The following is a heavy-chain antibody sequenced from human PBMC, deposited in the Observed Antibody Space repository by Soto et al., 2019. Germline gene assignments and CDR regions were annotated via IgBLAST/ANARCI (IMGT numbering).Heavy chain of an antibody. Sequence: EVQVAESGGGSVQPGRSLRLSCEAFGFSFDEYAMHWVRQVSGKGLGWVSSINWNSGNIGYADSVRGRLTISRDNAKNSLYLQMNSLRPEYTAFYYCAKGTKYCSSGVCSVFDYWGQGTLVTVSS. V-gene: IGHV3-9*01. CDR2: INWNSGNI. D-gene: IGHD2-8*01. J-gene: IGHJ4*02. CDR1: GFSFDEYA. CDR3: AKGTKYCSSGVCSVFDY.